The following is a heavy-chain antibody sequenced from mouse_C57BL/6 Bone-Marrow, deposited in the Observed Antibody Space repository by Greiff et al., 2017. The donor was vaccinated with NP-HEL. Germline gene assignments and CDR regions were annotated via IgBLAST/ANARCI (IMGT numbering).Heavy chain of an antibody. V-gene: IGHV1-26*01. CDR1: GYTFPDYY. D-gene: IGHD1-1*01. Sequence: VQLQQSGPELVKPGASVKISCKASGYTFPDYYMNWVKQSHGKSLEWIGDINPNNGGTSYNQKFKGKATLTVDKSSSTAYMELRSLTSEDSAVYYCAGGYYGSSYAWFAYWGQGTLVTVSA. J-gene: IGHJ3*01. CDR3: AGGYYGSSYAWFAY. CDR2: INPNNGGT.